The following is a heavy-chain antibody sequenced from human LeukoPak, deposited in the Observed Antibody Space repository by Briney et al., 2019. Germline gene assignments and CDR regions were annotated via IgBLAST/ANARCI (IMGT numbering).Heavy chain of an antibody. V-gene: IGHV3-7*01. D-gene: IGHD3-10*01. J-gene: IGHJ6*03. CDR2: IKQDGSEK. Sequence: GGSLRLSCAASGFTFSSYWMSWVRQAPGKGLEWVANIKQDGSEKYYVDSVKGRFTISRDNAKNSLYLQMNSLRAEDTAVYYCARSLYGSGSPYYYYYMDVWGKGTTVTVSS. CDR3: ARSLYGSGSPYYYYYMDV. CDR1: GFTFSSYW.